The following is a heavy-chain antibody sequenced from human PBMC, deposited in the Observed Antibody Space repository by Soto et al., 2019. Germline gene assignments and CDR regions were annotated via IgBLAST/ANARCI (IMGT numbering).Heavy chain of an antibody. V-gene: IGHV4-34*01. CDR2: INHSGST. D-gene: IGHD4-17*01. J-gene: IGHJ6*03. CDR3: ARDYGVFSEDPSYYYYYYMDV. CDR1: GGSFIGYY. Sequence: SETLSLTCAVYGGSFIGYYWSWIRQPPGKGLEWIGEINHSGSTNYNPSLKSRVTISVDTSKNQFSLKLSSVTAADTAVYYCARDYGVFSEDPSYYYYYYMDVWGKGTTVTVSS.